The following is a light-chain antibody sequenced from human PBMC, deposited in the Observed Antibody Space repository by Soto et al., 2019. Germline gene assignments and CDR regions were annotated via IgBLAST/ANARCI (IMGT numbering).Light chain of an antibody. V-gene: IGLV2-14*01. CDR1: SSDVGGYNF. CDR3: SSYTPTSTLYVI. J-gene: IGLJ2*01. Sequence: QSVLTQPASVSGSPGQSITISCTGTSSDVGGYNFVSWYQQHPGKAPKLMIYEVSNRPSGVSNRFSGSKSGNTASLTISGLQAEDEADYYCSSYTPTSTLYVIFGGGTKVTVL. CDR2: EVS.